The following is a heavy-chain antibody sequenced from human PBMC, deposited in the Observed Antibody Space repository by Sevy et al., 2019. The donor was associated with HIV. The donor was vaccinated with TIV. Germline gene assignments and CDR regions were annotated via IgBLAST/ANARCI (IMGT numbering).Heavy chain of an antibody. D-gene: IGHD3-22*01. CDR2: IDSGGST. V-gene: IGHV3-66*01. J-gene: IGHJ6*02. CDR3: AGDRYYDASGYYYYYYGMDV. CDR1: GFTVSGNY. Sequence: GGSLRLSCEASGFTVSGNYMAWVRLAPGKGLEWVSLIDSGGSTYYADSVKGRCTISRDNAKNTLYLQMNPRWADDTAVYFCAGDRYYDASGYYYYYYGMDVWGQGTTVTVSS.